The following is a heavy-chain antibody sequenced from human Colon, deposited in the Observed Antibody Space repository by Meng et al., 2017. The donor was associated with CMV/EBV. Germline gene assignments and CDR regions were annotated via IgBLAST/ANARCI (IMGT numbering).Heavy chain of an antibody. J-gene: IGHJ4*02. D-gene: IGHD5-18*01. Sequence: GESLKISCAASGFTFSSYEMNWVRQAPGKGLEWVSTIDSSDRTYYADSVKGRFTISRDNSMNTLHLQMNSLRAEDTAVYYCAKSLVDTAMDLDEWSQETLVTVSS. CDR2: IDSSDRT. CDR1: GFTFSSYE. CDR3: AKSLVDTAMDLDE. V-gene: IGHV3-23*01.